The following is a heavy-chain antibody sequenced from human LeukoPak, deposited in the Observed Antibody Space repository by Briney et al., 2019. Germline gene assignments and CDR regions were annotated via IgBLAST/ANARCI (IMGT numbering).Heavy chain of an antibody. J-gene: IGHJ4*02. CDR1: GFSSSTYA. CDR3: AKDQRARCRGVDS. Sequence: PGGSLRPXCVASGFSSSTYAMGWARQAPGKGLESVSAIIDSGGRTYYPDSVKGRFTISRDNSKNTLYLQINSLRAEDTAVYYCAKDQRARCRGVDSWGQGTLVIVSS. D-gene: IGHD3-10*01. V-gene: IGHV3-23*01. CDR2: IIDSGGRT.